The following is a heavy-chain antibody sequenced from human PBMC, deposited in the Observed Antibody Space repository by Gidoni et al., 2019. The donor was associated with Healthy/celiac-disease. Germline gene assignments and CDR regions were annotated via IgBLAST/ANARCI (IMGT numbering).Heavy chain of an antibody. CDR2: ISAYNGNT. D-gene: IGHD2-15*01. Sequence: QVQLVQSGAEVKKPGASVTVSCKSSGYTFTSYGISWVRQAPGQGLEWMGWISAYNGNTNYAQKIQGRVTMTTDTSTSTAYMELRSLRSDDTAVYYCARDHHYCSGGSCSVYWGQRTLVTVSS. J-gene: IGHJ4*02. CDR1: GYTFTSYG. V-gene: IGHV1-18*04. CDR3: ARDHHYCSGGSCSVY.